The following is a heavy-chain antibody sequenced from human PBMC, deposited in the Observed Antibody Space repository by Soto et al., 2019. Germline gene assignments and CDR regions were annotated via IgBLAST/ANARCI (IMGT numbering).Heavy chain of an antibody. CDR1: GLIFSNYA. CDR3: AKSLTVQLLYYFDP. CDR2: IARAGDLI. V-gene: IGHV3-23*01. J-gene: IGHJ5*02. D-gene: IGHD2-2*02. Sequence: GILRLSGAASGLIFSNYAMYWVRQAPGKGLEWVSAIARAGDLIRYADSVKGRFTISRDNSNKTLYLQMSSLRAEDTAIYFCAKSLTVQLLYYFDPWGPGTQVTVPS.